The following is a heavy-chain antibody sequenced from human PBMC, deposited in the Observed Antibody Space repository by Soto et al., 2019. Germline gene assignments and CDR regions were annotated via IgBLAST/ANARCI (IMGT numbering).Heavy chain of an antibody. Sequence: PGGSLRLSCAASGFTFRGYAMSWVRQAPGKGLEWVSAISGSGGSTYYADSVKGRFTISRDNSKNTLYLQMNSLRAEDTAVYYCAKFVLCYGSGPPYGMDVWGQGTTVTVSS. D-gene: IGHD3-10*01. J-gene: IGHJ6*02. CDR3: AKFVLCYGSGPPYGMDV. CDR1: GFTFRGYA. CDR2: ISGSGGST. V-gene: IGHV3-23*01.